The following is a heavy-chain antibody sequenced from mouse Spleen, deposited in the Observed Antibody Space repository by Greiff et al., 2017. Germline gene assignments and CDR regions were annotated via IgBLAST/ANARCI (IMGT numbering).Heavy chain of an antibody. Sequence: EVRLVESGGGLVKPGGSLKLSCAASGFTFSSYAMSWVRQTPEKRLEWVAAINSNGGSTYYPDTVKDRFTISRDNAKNTLYLQMSSLRSEDTALYYCARHEGIYYGDYDAMDYWGQGTTLTVSS. V-gene: IGHV5-6-2*01. CDR2: INSNGGST. CDR3: ARHEGIYYGDYDAMDY. J-gene: IGHJ2*01. CDR1: GFTFSSYA. D-gene: IGHD2-13*01.